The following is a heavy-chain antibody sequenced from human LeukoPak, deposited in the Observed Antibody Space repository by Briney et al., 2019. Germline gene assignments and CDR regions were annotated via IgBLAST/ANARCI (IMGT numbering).Heavy chain of an antibody. V-gene: IGHV3-23*01. J-gene: IGHJ3*01. CDR2: FSGSGGST. D-gene: IGHD5-12*01. CDR3: AKGRSGSHYDAFDV. Sequence: GGSLRLSCAASGFSFSSYAMSWVRQAPGKGLEWVSSFSGSGGSTYDADSVKGRFTISRDNSKNTVYLQMNSLRAEDTAIYYCAKGRSGSHYDAFDVWGQGTMVTVSS. CDR1: GFSFSSYA.